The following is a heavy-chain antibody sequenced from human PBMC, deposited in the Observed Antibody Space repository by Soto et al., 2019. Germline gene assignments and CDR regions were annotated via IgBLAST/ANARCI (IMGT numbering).Heavy chain of an antibody. J-gene: IGHJ5*02. CDR3: ARVETTMAKEFNGFDP. V-gene: IGHV2-26*01. CDR2: IFSNDEK. CDR1: GFSLSNARMG. Sequence: QVTLKESGPVLVKPTETLTLTCTVSGFSLSNARMGVSWIRQPPGKALEWLAHIFSNDEKSYSTSLKSRLTISQDTSKSQVVRTMTNMAPVDTATYYCARVETTMAKEFNGFDPWGQGTVVTVSS. D-gene: IGHD3-10*01.